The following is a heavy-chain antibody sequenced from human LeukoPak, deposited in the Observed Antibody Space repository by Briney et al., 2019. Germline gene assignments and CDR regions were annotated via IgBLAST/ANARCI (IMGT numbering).Heavy chain of an antibody. Sequence: PGGTLRLSCAASGFPFSRYAMSWVREAPGKGLEWGSTIPGSGDATYYAGSVKGGYIISRENPKSTLFLQMNSLRADDTAVYYCARHNDGGWLDWWGQETLVTVAS. J-gene: IGHJ5*01. CDR2: IPGSGDAT. CDR3: ARHNDGGWLDW. CDR1: GFPFSRYA. D-gene: IGHD4-23*01. V-gene: IGHV3-23*01.